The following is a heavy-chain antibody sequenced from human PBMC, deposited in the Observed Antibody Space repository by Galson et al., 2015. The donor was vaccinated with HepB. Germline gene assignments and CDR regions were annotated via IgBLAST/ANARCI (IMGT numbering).Heavy chain of an antibody. D-gene: IGHD6-19*01. CDR1: GYKFSRYG. J-gene: IGHJ6*02. V-gene: IGHV1-18*01. Sequence: SVKVSCKASGYKFSRYGISWARQAPGQGLEWMGWIMSTGHTNYLQKLQGRVTMTTDTSTSTAYMEVRSLRSDDTAVYFCATWLWPNGLDVWGQGTTVIVSS. CDR2: IMSTGHT. CDR3: ATWLWPNGLDV.